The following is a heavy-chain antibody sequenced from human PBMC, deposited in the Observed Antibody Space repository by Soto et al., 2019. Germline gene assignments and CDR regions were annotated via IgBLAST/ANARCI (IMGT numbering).Heavy chain of an antibody. CDR2: LKSEIAGGTT. V-gene: IGHV3-15*01. J-gene: IGHJ5*02. Sequence: EVQLVESGGGLVKPGGSLRLSCAASGFTFSNGWMSWVRQAPGKGLEWVGRLKSEIAGGTTDYSAPVKGRFIISRDDSKDMLFMQMHSLKTEDPAVYYCTAYYTQTFGEGGPCYSIQTNIQESLGEGTLFTVSS. CDR1: GFTFSNGW. D-gene: IGHD2-15*01. CDR3: TAYYTQTFGEGGPCYSIQTNIQES.